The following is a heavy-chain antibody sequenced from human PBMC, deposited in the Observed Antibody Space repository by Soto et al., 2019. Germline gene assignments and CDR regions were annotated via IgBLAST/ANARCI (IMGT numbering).Heavy chain of an antibody. Sequence: EVQLLEYGGGLVQPGGSLRLSCTASGFTFSNSAMSWVRQAPGKGLEWVSSIDASGNRIYQGDVAKGRFTISRDNSKNTLFLRRNSPRSDDTATYYWAKDRGGRGHELDHWAQGTLITVSS. CDR1: GFTFSNSA. CDR2: IDASGNRI. V-gene: IGHV3-23*01. J-gene: IGHJ4*02. CDR3: AKDRGGRGHELDH. D-gene: IGHD3-16*01.